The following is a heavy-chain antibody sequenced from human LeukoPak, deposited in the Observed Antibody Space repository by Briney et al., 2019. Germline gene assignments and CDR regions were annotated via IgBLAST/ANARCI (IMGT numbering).Heavy chain of an antibody. Sequence: PSQTLSLTCTVSGGSISSGDYYWSWIRQPPGKGLEWIGHIYYSGSTYYNPSLKSRVTISVDTSKNQFSLKLSSVTAADTAVYYCASHGDPGYFQHWGQGTLVTVSS. CDR2: IYYSGST. V-gene: IGHV4-30-4*01. CDR3: ASHGDPGYFQH. CDR1: GGSISSGDYY. J-gene: IGHJ1*01. D-gene: IGHD4-17*01.